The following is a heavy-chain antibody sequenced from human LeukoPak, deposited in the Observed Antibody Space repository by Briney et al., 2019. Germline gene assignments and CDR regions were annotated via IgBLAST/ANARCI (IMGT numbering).Heavy chain of an antibody. CDR2: ISSSGGST. CDR1: GFTFSSYA. V-gene: IGHV3-23*01. Sequence: GGSLRLSCAASGFTFSSYAMSWVRQAPGKGLEWVSGISSSGGSTYYADSVKGRFTISRDNSKNTLYLQMNSLRAEDTAVYYCAKLGRFIVVVPAANWFDPWGQGTLVTVSS. D-gene: IGHD2-2*01. CDR3: AKLGRFIVVVPAANWFDP. J-gene: IGHJ5*02.